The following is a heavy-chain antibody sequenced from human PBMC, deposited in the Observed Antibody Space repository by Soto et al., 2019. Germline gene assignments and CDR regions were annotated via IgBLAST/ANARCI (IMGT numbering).Heavy chain of an antibody. Sequence: PSETLSLTCAVYGGPFSGYYWSWIRQPPGKGLEWIGEINHSGSTNYNPSLKSRVTISVDTSKNQFSLKLSSVTAADTAVYYCARGALGYCSSTSCSRPLYYYYYGMDVWGQGTTVT. V-gene: IGHV4-34*01. J-gene: IGHJ6*02. CDR3: ARGALGYCSSTSCSRPLYYYYYGMDV. CDR2: INHSGST. CDR1: GGPFSGYY. D-gene: IGHD2-2*01.